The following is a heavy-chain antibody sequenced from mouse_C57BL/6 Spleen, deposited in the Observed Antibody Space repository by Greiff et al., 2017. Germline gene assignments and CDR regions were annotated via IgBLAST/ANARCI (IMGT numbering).Heavy chain of an antibody. CDR2: IRSKSNNYAT. V-gene: IGHV10-1*01. CDR1: GFSFNTYA. Sequence: EVKLMESGGGLVQPKGSLKLSCAASGFSFNTYAMNWVRQAPGKGLEWVARIRSKSNNYATYYADSVKDRFTISRDDSESMLYLQMNNLKTEDTAMYYCVRLDYGSTFAYWGQGTLVTVSA. J-gene: IGHJ3*01. D-gene: IGHD1-1*01. CDR3: VRLDYGSTFAY.